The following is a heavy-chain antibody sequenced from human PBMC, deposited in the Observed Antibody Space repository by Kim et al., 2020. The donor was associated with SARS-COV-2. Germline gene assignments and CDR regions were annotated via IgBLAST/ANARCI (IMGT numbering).Heavy chain of an antibody. D-gene: IGHD3-10*02. J-gene: IGHJ1*01. V-gene: IGHV3-53*01. CDR2: IYSGGNT. Sequence: WGSLRLSCAASVYTVTYSYMGWVRQAPGKGLEWVSFIYSGGNTISSDTVKGRLLISRDHSKNTLHLQMNSLRAADADVYYCATVGLYYVAGYFKNWGQGT. CDR3: ATVGLYYVAGYFKN. CDR1: VYTVTYSY.